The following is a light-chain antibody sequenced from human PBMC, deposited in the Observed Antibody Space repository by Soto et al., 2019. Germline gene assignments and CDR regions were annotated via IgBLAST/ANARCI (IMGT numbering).Light chain of an antibody. J-gene: IGLJ1*01. CDR2: ANG. CDR3: QSYDRSLSGYV. V-gene: IGLV1-40*01. CDR1: SSNIGAGYD. Sequence: QSVLTQPPSVSGAPGQRVTISCTGGSSNIGAGYDVHWFQQLPGTAPKLLIYANGNRPSGVPDRFSGSKSGTSASLAITGLQAEDEADYYCQSYDRSLSGYVLGTGTKVTVL.